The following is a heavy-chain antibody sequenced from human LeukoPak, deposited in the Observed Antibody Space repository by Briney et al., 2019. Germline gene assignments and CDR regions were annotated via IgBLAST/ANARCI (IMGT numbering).Heavy chain of an antibody. CDR1: GDSISSSDYY. CDR2: ISYSGST. D-gene: IGHD1-26*01. V-gene: IGHV4-39*01. Sequence: SETLSLTCTVSGDSISSSDYYWGWIRQPPGKGLGWIGTISYSGSTYYNPSLQSRVTISVDTSKNQFSLELSSATAADTAVYYCARGSRRLADFHYWGQGTLVTVSS. J-gene: IGHJ4*02. CDR3: ARGSRRLADFHY.